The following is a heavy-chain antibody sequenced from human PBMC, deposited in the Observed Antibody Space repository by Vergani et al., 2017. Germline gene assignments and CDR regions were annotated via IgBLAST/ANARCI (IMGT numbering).Heavy chain of an antibody. CDR3: AGDGTGYSSGWYTVNWFDP. D-gene: IGHD6-19*01. Sequence: EVQLVESGGGLVQPGGSLRLSCAASGFTFSSYSMNWVRQAPGKGLEWVSYISSSSSTIYYADSVKGRFTISRDNAKNSLYLQMNSLRAEDTAVYYCAGDGTGYSSGWYTVNWFDPWGQGTLVTVSS. CDR1: GFTFSSYS. V-gene: IGHV3-48*01. CDR2: ISSSSSTI. J-gene: IGHJ5*02.